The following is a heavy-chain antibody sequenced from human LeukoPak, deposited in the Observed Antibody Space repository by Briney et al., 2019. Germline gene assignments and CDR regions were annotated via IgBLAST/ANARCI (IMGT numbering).Heavy chain of an antibody. CDR1: GGSTTNYY. CDR2: INHSGST. Sequence: TLSLTCTVSGGSTTNYYWSWIRQPPAKGLEWIGEINHSGSTNYNQSLKSRVTISVDTSEQQLSLTLGAVTAPDTAVYYCARGRGTMVRGVAYYYYYMDVWGKGTTVTVSS. J-gene: IGHJ6*03. CDR3: ARGRGTMVRGVAYYYYYMDV. D-gene: IGHD3-10*01. V-gene: IGHV4-34*01.